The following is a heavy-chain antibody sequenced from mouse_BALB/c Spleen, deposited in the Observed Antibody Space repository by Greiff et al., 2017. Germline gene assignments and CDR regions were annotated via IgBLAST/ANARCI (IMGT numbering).Heavy chain of an antibody. CDR3: VRDRYGINWYFDV. Sequence: EVQLQESGGGLVQPKGSLKLSCAASGFTFNTNAMNWVRQAPGKGLEWVARIRSKSNNYATYYADSVKDRFTISRDDSQSMLYLQMNNLKTEDTAMYYCVRDRYGINWYFDVWGAGTTVTVSS. CDR2: IRSKSNNYAT. CDR1: GFTFNTNA. D-gene: IGHD2-10*02. V-gene: IGHV10S3*01. J-gene: IGHJ1*01.